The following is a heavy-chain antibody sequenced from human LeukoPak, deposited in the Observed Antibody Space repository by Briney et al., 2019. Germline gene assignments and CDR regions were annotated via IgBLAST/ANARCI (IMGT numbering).Heavy chain of an antibody. CDR3: ARDRYGDGFAHFDY. Sequence: GASVKVSCKASGYTFTYYAMHWVRQAPGQGLQWMGWITPGGGTNYPQKFQGRVAITSDTSITTAYMDLSRLTSDDTAVYYCARDRYGDGFAHFDYWGQGALVTVSS. J-gene: IGHJ4*02. CDR1: GYTFTYYA. D-gene: IGHD5-24*01. V-gene: IGHV1-2*02. CDR2: ITPGGGT.